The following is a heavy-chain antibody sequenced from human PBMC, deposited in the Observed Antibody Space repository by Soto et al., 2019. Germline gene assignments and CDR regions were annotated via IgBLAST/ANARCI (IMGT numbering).Heavy chain of an antibody. J-gene: IGHJ6*02. D-gene: IGHD2-15*01. CDR2: IKRKIDGEAT. CDR1: GFRFSNAW. CDR3: TTGSVEGV. V-gene: IGHV3-15*07. Sequence: EVQMVETGGGLVKPGGSLRLSCAASGFRFSNAWMNWVRQAPGKGLEWVGRIKRKIDGEATDYAAPVKGRFTVLRDDSKSALYLQMNSLKGDDTAVYYCTTGSVEGVWGQGTTVTVS.